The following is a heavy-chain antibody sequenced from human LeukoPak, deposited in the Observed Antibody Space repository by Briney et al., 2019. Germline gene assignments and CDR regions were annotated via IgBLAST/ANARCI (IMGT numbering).Heavy chain of an antibody. J-gene: IGHJ4*02. Sequence: PSETLSLTCTVSGDSISNAYYYWSWIRQHPGKGLEWIGYINNSGRTYYKPPLMSRVTISVDRSKNQFSLKLSSVTAADTAVYYCARGGDGDYLDYWGQGTLVTVSS. CDR3: ARGGDGDYLDY. CDR2: INNSGRT. V-gene: IGHV4-30-4*01. D-gene: IGHD4-17*01. CDR1: GDSISNAYYY.